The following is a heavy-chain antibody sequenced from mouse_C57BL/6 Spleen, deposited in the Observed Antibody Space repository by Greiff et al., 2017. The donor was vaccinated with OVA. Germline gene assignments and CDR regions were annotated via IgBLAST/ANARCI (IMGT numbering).Heavy chain of an antibody. CDR2: IYPGDGGT. Sequence: QVQLQQPGPELVKPGASVKISCKASGYAFSSSWMNWVKQRPGKGLEWIGRIYPGDGGTNYNGKFKGKATLTADKSSSTAYMQRSSLTSEYSAVYFCARSYYWGQGTTLTFSS. CDR3: ARSYY. V-gene: IGHV1-82*01. J-gene: IGHJ2*01. CDR1: GYAFSSSW.